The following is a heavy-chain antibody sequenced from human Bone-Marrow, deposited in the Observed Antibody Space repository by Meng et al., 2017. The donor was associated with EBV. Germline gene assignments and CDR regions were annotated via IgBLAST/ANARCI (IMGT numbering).Heavy chain of an antibody. J-gene: IGHJ4*02. CDR1: GGTFRSDA. CDR2: LIPLSDAP. D-gene: IGHD3-10*01. V-gene: IGHV1-69*01. Sequence: QGQVVRSGAEGKKPGSAVKVSCKTSGGTFRSDAISWVRQAPGQGLEWMGGLIPLSDAPHYAQKFQGRVTITADESTSTHYLDLSGLRAEDAAVYYCASESGRGFTPDYWGQGTLVTVSS. CDR3: ASESGRGFTPDY.